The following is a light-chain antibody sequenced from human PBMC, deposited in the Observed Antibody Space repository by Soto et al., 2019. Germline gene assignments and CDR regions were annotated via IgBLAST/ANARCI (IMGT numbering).Light chain of an antibody. CDR3: NSYTSSSTLV. V-gene: IGLV2-14*03. CDR1: SSDVGGYNY. Sequence: QSVLTQPASVSGSPGQSITISCTGTSSDVGGYNYVSWYQQHPGKAPKLMIYDVSNRPSGVSNRFSGSKSGNTAYLTISGLQAEDEADYYCNSYTSSSTLVFGGGTKVTVL. CDR2: DVS. J-gene: IGLJ2*01.